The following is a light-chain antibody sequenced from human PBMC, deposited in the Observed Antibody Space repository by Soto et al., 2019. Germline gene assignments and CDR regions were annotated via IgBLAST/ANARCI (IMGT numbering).Light chain of an antibody. J-gene: IGKJ1*01. CDR3: HQYANSRRK. V-gene: IGKV3-20*01. CDR1: RSVRTNY. Sequence: ESVLTQSPDTLSFSPGERATLSCRASRSVRTNYLAWYQQNPGQAPSLLVYGASSTATGIPGMFSGSGSGTDFTLTISRLGPENFAVNYCHQYANSRRKFAQGTEV. CDR2: GAS.